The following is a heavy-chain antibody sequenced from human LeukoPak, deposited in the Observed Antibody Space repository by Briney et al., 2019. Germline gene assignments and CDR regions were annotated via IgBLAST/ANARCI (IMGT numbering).Heavy chain of an antibody. J-gene: IGHJ6*03. V-gene: IGHV4-34*01. D-gene: IGHD3-22*01. CDR1: GGSFSGYY. CDR2: INPSGST. CDR3: ARGRQDVTMIVVVMTAVSYYLDV. Sequence: SQTLSLTCAVDGGSFSGYYWTWIRQTPGKGREWVGEINPSGSTNYNPSLKSRVTISVDTSKNQFSLKLRSVTAADTAVYYCARGRQDVTMIVVVMTAVSYYLDVWGKGTTVTVS.